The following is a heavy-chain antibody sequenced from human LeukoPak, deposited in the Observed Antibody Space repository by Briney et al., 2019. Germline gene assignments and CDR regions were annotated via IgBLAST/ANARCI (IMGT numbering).Heavy chain of an antibody. CDR2: IYPSDSDT. V-gene: IGHV5-51*01. J-gene: IGHJ4*02. D-gene: IGHD2-2*01. CDR1: GYSFTNYW. Sequence: GESLKISCKGSGYSFTNYWIGWVRQMPGKGLEWMGIIYPSDSDTRYSPSFQGQVTISADKSITTAYLQWSSLKASDTAMYYCARRGYCATTTCYRLFDYWGQGTLVTVSS. CDR3: ARRGYCATTTCYRLFDY.